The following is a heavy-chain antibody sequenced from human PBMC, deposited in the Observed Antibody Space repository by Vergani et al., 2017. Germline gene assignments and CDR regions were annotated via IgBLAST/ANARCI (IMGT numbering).Heavy chain of an antibody. CDR2: INTGNGNT. CDR1: GYTFTSYA. D-gene: IGHD2-15*01. Sequence: VQLVKFGAEVKKNGGLVKVSCKASGYTFTSYAMHWVRQAPGQRLEWMGWINTGNGNTKYSQKLQGRVTITRETSARTDYMELSSLRSEDTAVYYCARDQGWTIGIGGSCYVYWGQGTLVTVSS. CDR3: ARDQGWTIGIGGSCYVY. J-gene: IGHJ4*02. V-gene: IGHV1-3*04.